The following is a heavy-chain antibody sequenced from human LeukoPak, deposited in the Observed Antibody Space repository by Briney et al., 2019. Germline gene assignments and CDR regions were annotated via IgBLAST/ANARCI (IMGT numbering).Heavy chain of an antibody. CDR1: GGSISSSSYY. D-gene: IGHD2-15*01. CDR3: ARHQDIVVVVAASFFDY. V-gene: IGHV4-39*01. CDR2: IYYSGST. J-gene: IGHJ4*02. Sequence: SETLSLTCTVSGGSISSSSYYWGWIRQPPGKELEWIGSIYYSGSTYYNPSLKSRVTISVDTSKNQFSLKLSSVTAADTAVYYCARHQDIVVVVAASFFDYWGQGTLVTVSS.